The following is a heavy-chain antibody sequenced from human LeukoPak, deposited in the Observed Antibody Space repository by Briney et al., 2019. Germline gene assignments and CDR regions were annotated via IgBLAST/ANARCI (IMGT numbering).Heavy chain of an antibody. D-gene: IGHD3-9*01. V-gene: IGHV4-4*07. CDR1: GGSISSYY. CDR3: ARVRYYDILTGYFWFDP. J-gene: IGHJ5*02. Sequence: SETLSLTCTLSGGSISSYYWSWIRQPAGKGLEWIGRIHFSGDTSYNPSLNSRVTMSVDTSKNQFSLKLSSVTAADTAVYYCARVRYYDILTGYFWFDPWGQGTLVTVSS. CDR2: IHFSGDT.